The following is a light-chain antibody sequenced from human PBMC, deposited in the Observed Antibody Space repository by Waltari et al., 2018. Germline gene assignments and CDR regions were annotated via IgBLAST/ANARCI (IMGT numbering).Light chain of an antibody. Sequence: QSVLTQPPSVSGAPGQRVTISCTGSSPTIGAGYDVHWYQQLPGTAPKPLIYGNSNRPSGVPDRFSGSKSGTSASLAITGLQAEDEADYYCQSYDSSLNVFGTGTKVTVL. CDR3: QSYDSSLNV. CDR1: SPTIGAGYD. CDR2: GNS. V-gene: IGLV1-40*01. J-gene: IGLJ1*01.